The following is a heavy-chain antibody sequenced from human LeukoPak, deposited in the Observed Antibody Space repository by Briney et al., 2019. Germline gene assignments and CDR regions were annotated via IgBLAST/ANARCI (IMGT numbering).Heavy chain of an antibody. V-gene: IGHV1-18*01. D-gene: IGHD6-6*01. CDR3: ASEYSSSSGAFDI. CDR1: GYTFIGYS. Sequence: GASVKVSCKASGYTFIGYSISWVRQAPGHGLEWMGWITPYNGNTNYVQNFQGRVTMTTDTSTSTAYMELSSLRSEDTAVYYCASEYSSSSGAFDIWGQGTMVTVSS. J-gene: IGHJ3*02. CDR2: ITPYNGNT.